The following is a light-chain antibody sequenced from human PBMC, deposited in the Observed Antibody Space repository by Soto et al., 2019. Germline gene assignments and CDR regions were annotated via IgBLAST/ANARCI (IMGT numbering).Light chain of an antibody. J-gene: IGKJ3*01. CDR1: QGIRND. Sequence: AIQMTQSPSSLSASVGDRVTITCRASQGIRNDLGWYQQKPGKAPKLLIYAASSLQSGVPSRFSGSGSGTDFTLTIRSLQHEDFANYYCLQDYNSPITFGHGTKVDIK. CDR3: LQDYNSPIT. CDR2: AAS. V-gene: IGKV1-6*01.